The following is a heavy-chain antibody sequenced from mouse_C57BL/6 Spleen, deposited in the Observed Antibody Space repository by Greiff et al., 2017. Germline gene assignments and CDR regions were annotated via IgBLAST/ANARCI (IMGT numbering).Heavy chain of an antibody. CDR1: GFTFSDYG. V-gene: IGHV5-17*01. J-gene: IGHJ4*01. CDR2: ISSGSSTI. CDR3: ARPGLDGPYYAMDY. Sequence: EVMLVESGGGLVKPGGSLKLSCAASGFTFSDYGMHWVRQAPEKGLEWVAYISSGSSTIYYADTLKGRFTLSRDNATNTRFMQVNSLRSEDTAVYYCARPGLDGPYYAMDYWGQGTSVTVSS. D-gene: IGHD2-3*01.